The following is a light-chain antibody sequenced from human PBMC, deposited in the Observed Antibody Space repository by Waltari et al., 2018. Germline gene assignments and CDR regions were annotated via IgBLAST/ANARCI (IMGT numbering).Light chain of an antibody. CDR1: QRVSSA. J-gene: IGKJ4*01. Sequence: EIVLTQSPATLSLSLGERATLSCRASQRVSSALAWFQQKPGQAPSLLIYDASNRATGIPVRFGGSGSETAFSLCISSLEPEDFAVYYGQQRSNWPLPFGGGTKVEIK. V-gene: IGKV3-11*01. CDR2: DAS. CDR3: QQRSNWPLP.